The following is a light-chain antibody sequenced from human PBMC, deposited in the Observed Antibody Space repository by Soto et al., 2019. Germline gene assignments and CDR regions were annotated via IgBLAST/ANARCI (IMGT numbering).Light chain of an antibody. CDR3: QQYNNWPSIT. CDR2: GAS. CDR1: QSVNSN. V-gene: IGKV3-15*01. J-gene: IGKJ5*01. Sequence: EIVLTQSPAILSVSPGESATLSCRASQSVNSNYLAWYQQHPGQPPRLLIYGASTRATGIPARFSGSGSGTEFTLTISSLQSEDFAVYYCQQYNNWPSITFGQGTRLEIK.